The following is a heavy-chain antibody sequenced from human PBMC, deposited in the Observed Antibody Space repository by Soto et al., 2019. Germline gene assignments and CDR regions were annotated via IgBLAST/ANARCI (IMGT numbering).Heavy chain of an antibody. V-gene: IGHV3-30*03. D-gene: IGHD6-19*01. CDR2: ISYDGSNK. Sequence: GSLRLSCAASGFTFSSYGMHWVRQAPGKGLEWVAVISYDGSNKYYADSVKGRFTISRDNSKNTLYLQMNSLRAEDTAVYYCARPEYSSGWYRGNFDYWGQGTLVTVSS. J-gene: IGHJ4*02. CDR3: ARPEYSSGWYRGNFDY. CDR1: GFTFSSYG.